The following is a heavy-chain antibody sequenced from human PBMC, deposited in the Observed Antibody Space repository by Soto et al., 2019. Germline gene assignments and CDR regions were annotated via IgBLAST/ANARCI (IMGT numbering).Heavy chain of an antibody. D-gene: IGHD3-16*01. V-gene: IGHV5-51*01. Sequence: XESLKINWQCAGYSFTSYWIGLVLQMPGKGLEWMGIIYPGDSDTRYSPSFQGQVTISADKSISTAYLQWSSLKASDTAMYYCARLGHPPPFDIWGQGTMVTVSS. CDR3: ARLGHPPPFDI. J-gene: IGHJ3*02. CDR2: IYPGDSDT. CDR1: GYSFTSYW.